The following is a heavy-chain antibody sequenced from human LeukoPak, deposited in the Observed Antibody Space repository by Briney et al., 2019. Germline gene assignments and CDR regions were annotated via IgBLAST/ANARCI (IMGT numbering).Heavy chain of an antibody. CDR2: IIPIFGTA. D-gene: IGHD2-15*01. V-gene: IGHV1-69*13. Sequence: SVKVSCKASGGTFSSHAISWVRQAPGQGLEWMGGIIPIFGTANYAQKFQGRVTITADGSTSTAYMELSSLRSEDTAVYYCARDGCSGGSCYSNWFDPWGQGTLVTVSS. J-gene: IGHJ5*02. CDR1: GGTFSSHA. CDR3: ARDGCSGGSCYSNWFDP.